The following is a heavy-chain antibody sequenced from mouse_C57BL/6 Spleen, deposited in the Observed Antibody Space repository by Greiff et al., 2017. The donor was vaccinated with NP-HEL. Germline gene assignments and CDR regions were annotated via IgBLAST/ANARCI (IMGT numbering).Heavy chain of an antibody. V-gene: IGHV1-80*01. J-gene: IGHJ4*01. CDR2: IYPGDGDT. D-gene: IGHD2-3*01. CDR1: GYAFSSYW. CDR3: ARCGDGYSYAMDY. Sequence: QVQLKESGAELVKPGASVKISCKASGYAFSSYWMNWVKQRPGKGLEWIGQIYPGDGDTNYNGKFKGKATLTADKSSSTAYMQLSSLTSEDSAVYFCARCGDGYSYAMDYWGQGTSVTVSS.